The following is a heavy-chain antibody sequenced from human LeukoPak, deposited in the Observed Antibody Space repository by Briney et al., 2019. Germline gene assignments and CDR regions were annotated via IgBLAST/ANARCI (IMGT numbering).Heavy chain of an antibody. J-gene: IGHJ4*02. V-gene: IGHV3-30-3*01. CDR2: ISYDGSNK. D-gene: IGHD1-26*01. Sequence: GGSLRLSCAASGFTFSSCAMHWVRQAPGKGLEWVAVISYDGSNKYYADSVKGRFTISRDNSKDTLYLQMNSLRAENTAVYYCARDRPKWELQALDYWGQGTLVTVSS. CDR3: ARDRPKWELQALDY. CDR1: GFTFSSCA.